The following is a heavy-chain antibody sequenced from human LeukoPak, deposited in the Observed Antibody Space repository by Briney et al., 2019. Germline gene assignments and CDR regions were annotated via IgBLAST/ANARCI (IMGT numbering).Heavy chain of an antibody. CDR2: ISSSSSYV. CDR1: GFTFSSYN. CDR3: AKVPNGSDY. D-gene: IGHD1-1*01. Sequence: GGSLRLSCAASGFTFSSYNMNWVRQAPGKGLEWVSSISSSSSYVYYADSVKGRFTISRDNSKNTLYLQMNSLRAEDTAVYYCAKVPNGSDYWGQGTLVTVSS. V-gene: IGHV3-21*04. J-gene: IGHJ4*02.